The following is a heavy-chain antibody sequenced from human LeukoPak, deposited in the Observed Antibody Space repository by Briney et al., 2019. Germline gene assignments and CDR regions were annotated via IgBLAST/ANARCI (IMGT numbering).Heavy chain of an antibody. Sequence: GGSLRLSCAASGFTFSSYWMSWVRQAPGKGLEGVANIKQDGSEKYYVDSVKGRFTISRDNAKNSLYLQMNSLRAEDTAVYYCARDFFPIAAAPRGFDYWGQGTLVTVSS. D-gene: IGHD6-13*01. CDR2: IKQDGSEK. CDR3: ARDFFPIAAAPRGFDY. J-gene: IGHJ4*02. CDR1: GFTFSSYW. V-gene: IGHV3-7*01.